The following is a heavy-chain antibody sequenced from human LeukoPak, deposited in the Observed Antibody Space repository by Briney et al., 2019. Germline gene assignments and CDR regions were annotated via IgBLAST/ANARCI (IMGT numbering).Heavy chain of an antibody. V-gene: IGHV3-30*18. CDR3: AKDRGLGY. CDR2: ISYDGSNK. J-gene: IGHJ4*02. CDR1: GFTFSSYG. D-gene: IGHD5-12*01. Sequence: GGSLRLSCAASGFTFSSYGMHWVRQAPSKGLEWVAVISYDGSNKYYADSVKGRFTISRDNSKNTLYLQMNSLRAEDTAVYYCAKDRGLGYWGQGTLVTVSS.